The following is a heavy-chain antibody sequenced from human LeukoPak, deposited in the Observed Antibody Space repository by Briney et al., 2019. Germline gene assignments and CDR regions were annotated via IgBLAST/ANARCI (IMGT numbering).Heavy chain of an antibody. CDR3: ARYTTVTTEFDY. Sequence: SETLSLTCTVSGGSVSSGSYYWSWIRQPPGKGLEWIGYIYYSGSTYYNPSLKSRVTISVDTSKNQFSLKLSSVTAADTAVYYCARYTTVTTEFDYWGQGTLVTVSS. V-gene: IGHV4-30-4*08. D-gene: IGHD4-17*01. CDR2: IYYSGST. J-gene: IGHJ4*02. CDR1: GGSVSSGSYY.